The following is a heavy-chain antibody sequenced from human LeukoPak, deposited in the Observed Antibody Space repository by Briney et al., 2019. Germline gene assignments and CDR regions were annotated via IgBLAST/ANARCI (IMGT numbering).Heavy chain of an antibody. V-gene: IGHV3-21*03. D-gene: IGHD2/OR15-2a*01. CDR1: GFTFSSYE. J-gene: IGHJ4*02. CDR2: IFSSSTYI. CDR3: ARDFYDGFALDY. Sequence: KPGGSLRLSCAASGFTFSSYEMNWVRQAPGKGLEWVSFIFSSSTYIYYTDSVKGRFTISRDNARNSLYLQMDNLRAEDTGVYYCARDFYDGFALDYWGQGTLVTVSS.